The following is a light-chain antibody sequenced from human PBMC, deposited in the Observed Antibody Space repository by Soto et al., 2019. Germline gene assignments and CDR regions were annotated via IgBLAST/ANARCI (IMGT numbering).Light chain of an antibody. CDR2: GYN. CDR3: QYYDSSLSGSI. CDR1: SSNIGAGYD. J-gene: IGLJ2*01. Sequence: QAVVTQPPSVSGAPGQRVTISCTGSSSNIGAGYDVHWYQQLPRTAPKLLIYGYNNRPSGVPDRFSASKSGTSASLAITGLQAEDEADYYCQYYDSSLSGSIFGGGTKLTVL. V-gene: IGLV1-40*01.